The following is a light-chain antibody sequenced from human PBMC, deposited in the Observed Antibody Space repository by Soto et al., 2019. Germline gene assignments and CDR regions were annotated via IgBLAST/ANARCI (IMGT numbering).Light chain of an antibody. V-gene: IGKV3-20*01. CDR1: QSVSSSY. Sequence: EIVLTQSPGTLSLSPGERATLSCRASQSVSSSYLAWYQQKPGQAPRLLIYGASSRATGTPDRFSGSGSGTDFTLTISRLEPEDFAVYYCQQYGSSPFGQGTRLEMK. CDR2: GAS. J-gene: IGKJ5*01. CDR3: QQYGSSP.